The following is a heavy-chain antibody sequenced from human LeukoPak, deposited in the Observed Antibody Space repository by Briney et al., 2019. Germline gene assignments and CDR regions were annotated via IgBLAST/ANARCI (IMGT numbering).Heavy chain of an antibody. CDR3: ARGSVCFDS. CDR1: GGSIISYY. J-gene: IGHJ4*02. CDR2: ISYTGST. Sequence: SETLSLTCTVSGGSIISYYVSWIRQPPGKGLEWIGYISYTGSTDYNPSLKSRVTISVAMSKNQFSLKVSSVTAADTAVYYCARGSVCFDSWCQGTLVTVSS. V-gene: IGHV4-59*01.